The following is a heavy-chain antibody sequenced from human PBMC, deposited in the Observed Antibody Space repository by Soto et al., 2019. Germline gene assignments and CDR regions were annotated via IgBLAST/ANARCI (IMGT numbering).Heavy chain of an antibody. V-gene: IGHV3-30*18. CDR1: GFTFSSYG. D-gene: IGHD2-15*01. J-gene: IGHJ4*02. Sequence: QVQLVESGGGVVQPGRSLRLSCAASGFTFSSYGMHWVRQAPGKGLEWVAVISYDGSNKYYADSVKGRFTISRDNSKNKLDLQMNSLGAEDTAVYYCAKDMVAVVVVAALTYWGQGTLVTVSS. CDR3: AKDMVAVVVVAALTY. CDR2: ISYDGSNK.